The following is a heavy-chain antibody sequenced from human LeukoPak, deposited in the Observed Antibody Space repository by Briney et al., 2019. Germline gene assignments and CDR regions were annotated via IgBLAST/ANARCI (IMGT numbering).Heavy chain of an antibody. J-gene: IGHJ4*02. V-gene: IGHV4-59*11. CDR2: IYYSGST. CDR3: ARVPDYYDSSGYYYDRYFDY. Sequence: PSETLSLTCTVSGGSISSHYWSRIRQPPGKGLEWIGYIYYSGSTNYNPSLKSRVTISVDTSKNQFSLKLSSVTAADTAVYYCARVPDYYDSSGYYYDRYFDYWGQGTLVTVSS. CDR1: GGSISSHY. D-gene: IGHD3-22*01.